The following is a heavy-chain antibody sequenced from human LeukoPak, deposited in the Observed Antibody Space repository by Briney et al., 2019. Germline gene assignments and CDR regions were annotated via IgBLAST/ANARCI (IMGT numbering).Heavy chain of an antibody. Sequence: GESLKISCAASGFTFSSYWMSWVRQAPGKGLEWVAFIRNDGSNKYYADSVKGRFTISRDNAKNSLYLQMNSLRAEDTAVYYCAKIYSSSSSWGQGTLVTVSP. CDR2: IRNDGSNK. J-gene: IGHJ5*02. V-gene: IGHV3-30*02. D-gene: IGHD6-6*01. CDR1: GFTFSSYW. CDR3: AKIYSSSSS.